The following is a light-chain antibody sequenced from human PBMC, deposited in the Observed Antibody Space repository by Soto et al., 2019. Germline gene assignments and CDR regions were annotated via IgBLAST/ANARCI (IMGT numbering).Light chain of an antibody. J-gene: IGKJ1*01. V-gene: IGKV3-20*01. CDR3: QQHGGSLV. CDR2: STS. CDR1: QSVSSTY. Sequence: IALPQSPGTLSLSPGERATLSCRASQSVSSTYLAWYQQKPGQSPRLLIYSTSNRATGIPDRFIGSGSGTDFTLTISRLEPEDFAVYFCQQHGGSLVFGQGTKVESK.